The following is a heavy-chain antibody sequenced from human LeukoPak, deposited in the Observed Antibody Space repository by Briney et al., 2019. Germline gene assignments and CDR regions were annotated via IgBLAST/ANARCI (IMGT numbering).Heavy chain of an antibody. CDR3: ARDGQYGGNSPHYY. D-gene: IGHD4-23*01. Sequence: GRSLSLSCAASGFTSTNYWMTWVRQAPEKGREWVASIKQDGSETYYVDSVKGRFAISRYNAKNSLYLQMSGLRAEDTAVYYCARDGQYGGNSPHYYWGQGTLVTVSA. CDR1: GFTSTNYW. V-gene: IGHV3-7*01. CDR2: IKQDGSET. J-gene: IGHJ4*02.